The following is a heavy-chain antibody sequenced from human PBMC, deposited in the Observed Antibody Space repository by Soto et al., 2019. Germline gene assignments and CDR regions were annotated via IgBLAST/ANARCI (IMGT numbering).Heavy chain of an antibody. CDR2: ISSSSSTI. Sequence: PGGSLRLSCAASGFTFSTYTMNWVRQAPGKGLEWVSSISSSSSTIYYADSVKGRFTISRDNAKNSLYLQMNSLRAEDTAVYYCARERGSHDFDYWGQGTLVTVSS. CDR1: GFTFSTYT. V-gene: IGHV3-48*01. D-gene: IGHD1-26*01. CDR3: ARERGSHDFDY. J-gene: IGHJ4*02.